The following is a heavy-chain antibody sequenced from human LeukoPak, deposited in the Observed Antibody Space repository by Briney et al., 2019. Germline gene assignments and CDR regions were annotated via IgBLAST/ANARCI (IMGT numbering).Heavy chain of an antibody. Sequence: ASVKVSCKASGYTFTGYYMHWVRQAPGQGLDWMGWINPNSGGTNYAQKFQGWVTMTRDTSISTAYMELSRLRSDDTAVYYCARGRVAAAGTFGAEYFQHWGQGTLVTVSS. V-gene: IGHV1-2*04. CDR1: GYTFTGYY. CDR3: ARGRVAAAGTFGAEYFQH. J-gene: IGHJ1*01. D-gene: IGHD6-13*01. CDR2: INPNSGGT.